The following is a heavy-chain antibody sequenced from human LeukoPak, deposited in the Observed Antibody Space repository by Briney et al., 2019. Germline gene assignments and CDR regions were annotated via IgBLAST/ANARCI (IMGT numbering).Heavy chain of an antibody. Sequence: SETLSLTCTVSGGSISSYYWSWIRQPPGKGLEWIGYIYYSGSTNYNPSLKSRVTMSVDTSKNQFSLKLSSVTAADTAVYYCATGSQWLVPLFDYWGQGTLVTVSS. V-gene: IGHV4-59*08. D-gene: IGHD6-19*01. CDR1: GGSISSYY. J-gene: IGHJ4*02. CDR3: ATGSQWLVPLFDY. CDR2: IYYSGST.